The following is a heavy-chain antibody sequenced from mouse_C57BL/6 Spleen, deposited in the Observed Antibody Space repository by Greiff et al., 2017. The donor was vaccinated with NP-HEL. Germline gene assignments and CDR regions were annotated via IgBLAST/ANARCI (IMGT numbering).Heavy chain of an antibody. V-gene: IGHV1-52*01. CDR1: GYTFTSYW. Sequence: VKQSCKASGYTFTSYWMHWVKQRPIQGLEWIGNIDPSDSETHYNQKFKDKATLTVDKSSSTAYMQLSSLTSEDSAVYYCARKNDYDERGFDYWGQGTTLTVSS. J-gene: IGHJ2*01. CDR3: ARKNDYDERGFDY. D-gene: IGHD2-4*01. CDR2: IDPSDSET.